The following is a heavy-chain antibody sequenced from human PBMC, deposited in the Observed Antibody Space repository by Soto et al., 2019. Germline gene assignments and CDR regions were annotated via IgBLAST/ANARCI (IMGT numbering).Heavy chain of an antibody. D-gene: IGHD3-9*01. CDR2: ISGNGDNI. CDR1: GFSVDDYA. CDR3: ARAGSPFHSDSTGYWGFDY. Sequence: EVQLVESGGGLVQPGRSLRLSCAASGFSVDDYAMHWVRQVPGKGLEWVTGISGNGDNIGYATPVRGRFTISRDNAKNSLYLQMNILRVEDTALYYCARAGSPFHSDSTGYWGFDYWGQGTLVTVSS. V-gene: IGHV3-9*01. J-gene: IGHJ4*02.